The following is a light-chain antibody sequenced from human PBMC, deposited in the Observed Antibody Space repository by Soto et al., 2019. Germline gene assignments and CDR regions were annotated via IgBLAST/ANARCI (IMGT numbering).Light chain of an antibody. V-gene: IGLV6-57*02. J-gene: IGLJ2*01. CDR3: QSYDSVSRWV. CDR1: SGSIASNY. CDR2: EDD. Sequence: NFMLTQPHSVSESPGKTVTISCTGSSGSIASNYVQWYQQRPGSAPTTVIYEDDQRPSGVPDRFSGSIDSSSNSASLTISGLQTEDEADYYCQSYDSVSRWVFGGGTKLTV.